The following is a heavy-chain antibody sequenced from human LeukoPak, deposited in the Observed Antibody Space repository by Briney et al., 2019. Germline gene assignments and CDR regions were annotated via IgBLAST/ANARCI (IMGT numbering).Heavy chain of an antibody. D-gene: IGHD6-13*01. CDR3: ARGFIAAAVGLSDY. CDR2: IYSGGST. CDR1: GFTVSSNY. J-gene: IGHJ4*02. Sequence: GGSLRLSCAASGFTVSSNYMSWVRQAPGKGLEWVSVIYSGGSTYYADSVKGRFTISRDNSKNTLYLQMNSLRAEDTAVYYCARGFIAAAVGLSDYWGQGTLVTVSS. V-gene: IGHV3-66*02.